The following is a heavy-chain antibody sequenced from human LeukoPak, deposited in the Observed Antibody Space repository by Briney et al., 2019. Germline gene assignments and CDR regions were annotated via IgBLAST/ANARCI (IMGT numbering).Heavy chain of an antibody. CDR2: IIPIFGTA. Sequence: ASVKVSCKASGGTFISYAISWVRQAPGQGLEWMGGIIPIFGTANYAQKFQGRVTITTDESTSTAYMELSSLRSEDTAVYYCARAYDSSALGAFDIWGQGTMVTVSS. J-gene: IGHJ3*02. CDR1: GGTFISYA. CDR3: ARAYDSSALGAFDI. D-gene: IGHD3-22*01. V-gene: IGHV1-69*05.